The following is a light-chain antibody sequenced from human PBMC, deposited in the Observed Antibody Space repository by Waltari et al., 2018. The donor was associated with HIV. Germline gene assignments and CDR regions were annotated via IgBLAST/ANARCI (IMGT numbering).Light chain of an antibody. CDR1: SSDVGGYNY. Sequence: QSALTQPASVSGSPGQSIPIPCTRTSSDVGGYNYVSWYQQHPGKAPKLMIYDVSNRPSGVSNRCSGSKSGNTASLTISGLQAEDEADYYCSSYTSSSTLVFGGGTKLTVL. J-gene: IGLJ2*01. CDR2: DVS. V-gene: IGLV2-14*03. CDR3: SSYTSSSTLV.